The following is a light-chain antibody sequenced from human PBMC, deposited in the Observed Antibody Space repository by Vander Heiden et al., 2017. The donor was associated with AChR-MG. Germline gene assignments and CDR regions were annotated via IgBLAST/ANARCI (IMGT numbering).Light chain of an antibody. J-gene: IGLJ3*02. CDR3: ADWDDSLNGWV. CDR1: SSNIGSNS. V-gene: IGLV1-44*01. CDR2: CNN. Sequence: HSVLTQPPPASVTPGQRVTASCSGDSSNIGSNSVNWYQQLPATAHKLRIYCNNQRPSGVPDRFSCYTSATYASPPISGLQSEDDADDYCADWDDSLNGWVLGGGTRLTVL.